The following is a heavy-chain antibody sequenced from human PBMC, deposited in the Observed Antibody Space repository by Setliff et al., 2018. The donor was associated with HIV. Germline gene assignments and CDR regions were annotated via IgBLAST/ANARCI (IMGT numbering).Heavy chain of an antibody. CDR3: ARELSGTYFDY. J-gene: IGHJ4*02. CDR1: GFTFSDHY. Sequence: GGSLRLSCAASGFTFSDHYMDWVRQAPGKGLEWVGRTTNKADSYNTNYAASVKGRFTIARDDSKKSLYLQMNSLKTEDTAVYYRARELSGTYFDYWGQGILVTVSS. V-gene: IGHV3-72*01. D-gene: IGHD1-26*01. CDR2: TTNKADSYNT.